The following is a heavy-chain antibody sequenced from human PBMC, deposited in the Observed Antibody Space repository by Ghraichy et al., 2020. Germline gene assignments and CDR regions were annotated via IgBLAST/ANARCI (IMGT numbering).Heavy chain of an antibody. V-gene: IGHV3-30*04. J-gene: IGHJ3*02. D-gene: IGHD4-17*01. CDR2: ISYDGSNK. Sequence: GGSLRLSCAASGFTFSSYSMHWVRQAPGKGLEWVAVISYDGSNKYYADSVKGRFTISRDNSKNTLYLQMNSLRAEDTAVYYCARGSGDYLGGSFDIWGQGTMVTVSS. CDR3: ARGSGDYLGGSFDI. CDR1: GFTFSSYS.